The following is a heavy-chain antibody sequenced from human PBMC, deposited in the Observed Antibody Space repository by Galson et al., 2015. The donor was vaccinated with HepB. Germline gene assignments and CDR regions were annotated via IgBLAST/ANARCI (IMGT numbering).Heavy chain of an antibody. J-gene: IGHJ5*02. D-gene: IGHD5-18*01. Sequence: SETLSLTCTVSGGPISSSSYYWGWIRQPPGKGPEWIGSIYYSGTTHYNPALKSRVTISVDTSKSQFSLKLSSVTAADTAVYYCAPSPVDTAMVSRINWFDPWGQGTLVTVSS. CDR3: APSPVDTAMVSRINWFDP. V-gene: IGHV4-39*01. CDR1: GGPISSSSYY. CDR2: IYYSGTT.